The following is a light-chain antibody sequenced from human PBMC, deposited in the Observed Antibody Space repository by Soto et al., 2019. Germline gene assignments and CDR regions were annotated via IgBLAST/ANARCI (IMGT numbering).Light chain of an antibody. CDR3: QQYGSSPSI. Sequence: EIVLTQSPGTLSLSPGEGATLSCRASQSVSSSYLAWYQQSPGQAPRLLIYGASTRATDIPDRFSGSGSGTDFTLSIGRLEPEDFAVYYCQQYGSSPSIFGQGTRLEIK. CDR2: GAS. CDR1: QSVSSSY. V-gene: IGKV3-20*01. J-gene: IGKJ5*01.